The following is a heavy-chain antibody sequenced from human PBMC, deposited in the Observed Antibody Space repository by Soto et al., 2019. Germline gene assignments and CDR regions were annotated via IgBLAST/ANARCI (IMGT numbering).Heavy chain of an antibody. Sequence: QVQLVQSGAEVKKPGSSVKVSCKASGGTFSSYAISWVRQAPGQGLEWMGGIIPIFGTANYAQKFQGRVTITADESTSTAYMELSSLRSEDTAVYYCARDYVNYASSGYYPLIAFDIWGQGTMVTVSS. V-gene: IGHV1-69*01. CDR3: ARDYVNYASSGYYPLIAFDI. CDR2: IIPIFGTA. J-gene: IGHJ3*02. D-gene: IGHD3-22*01. CDR1: GGTFSSYA.